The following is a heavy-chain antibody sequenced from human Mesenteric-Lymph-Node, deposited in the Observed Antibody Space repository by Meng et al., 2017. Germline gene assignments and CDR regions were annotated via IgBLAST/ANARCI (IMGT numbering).Heavy chain of an antibody. CDR1: GFTFTDHY. Sequence: EVQLVASGGGLLQPGGSLRLSCAASGFTFTDHYMDWVPQAPGKGLEWVGRITNTPNRYPTNYAASVKGRFTISRDDSKNSLYLEMNSLKIEDTAVYYCARDTSTSLDYWGQGALVTVSS. D-gene: IGHD2/OR15-2a*01. CDR3: ARDTSTSLDY. J-gene: IGHJ4*02. V-gene: IGHV3-72*01. CDR2: ITNTPNRYPT.